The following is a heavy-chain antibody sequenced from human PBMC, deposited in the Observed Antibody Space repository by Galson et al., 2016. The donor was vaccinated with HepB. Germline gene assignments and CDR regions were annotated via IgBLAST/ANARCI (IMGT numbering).Heavy chain of an antibody. J-gene: IGHJ4*01. CDR1: AFTVSTTY. Sequence: SLRLSCAGSAFTVSTTYTHWVRQAPGKGLEWVSVLYRGGSTYYADSVKGRFTASRDSSKKAMYLQMSSLRVEDTAVYYCATTNHDLLPGDWGHGTLVIVSS. CDR2: LYRGGST. V-gene: IGHV3-53*01. D-gene: IGHD1-1*01. CDR3: ATTNHDLLPGD.